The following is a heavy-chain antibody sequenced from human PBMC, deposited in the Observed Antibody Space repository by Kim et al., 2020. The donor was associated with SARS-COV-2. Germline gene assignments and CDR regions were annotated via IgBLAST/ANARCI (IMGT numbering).Heavy chain of an antibody. V-gene: IGHV4-4*02. CDR3: ARGMRTDYGAVGGADY. J-gene: IGHJ4*02. D-gene: IGHD4-17*01. CDR2: IYHSGST. CDR1: GGSISSSNW. Sequence: SETLSLTCAVSGGSISSSNWWSWVRQPPGKGLEWIGEIYHSGSTNYNPSLKSRVTISVDKSKNQFSLKLSSVTAADTAVYYCARGMRTDYGAVGGADYWGQGTLVTVSS.